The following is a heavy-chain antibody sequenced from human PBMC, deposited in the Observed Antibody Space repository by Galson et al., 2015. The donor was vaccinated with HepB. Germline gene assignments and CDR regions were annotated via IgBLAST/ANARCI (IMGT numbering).Heavy chain of an antibody. CDR2: MNPNSGNT. Sequence: SVKVSCKASGYTFTNYDINWVRQATGQGLEWMGWMNPNSGNTGYAQKFQGRVTMTRNTSISTAYMELSSLRSEDTAVYYCARIVVVPAAHYGMDVWGQGTTVTVSS. CDR1: GYTFTNYD. V-gene: IGHV1-8*01. CDR3: ARIVVVPAAHYGMDV. D-gene: IGHD2-2*01. J-gene: IGHJ6*02.